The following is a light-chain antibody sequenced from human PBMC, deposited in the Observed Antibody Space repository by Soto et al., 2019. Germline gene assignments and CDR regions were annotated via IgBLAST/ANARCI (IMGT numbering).Light chain of an antibody. CDR1: NSDVGGYNS. CDR2: EVS. CDR3: SSYAGSNNLL. V-gene: IGLV2-8*01. J-gene: IGLJ2*01. Sequence: QSALTQPPSASGSPGQSVTISCTGTNSDVGGYNSVSWYQQHPGKAPKLMIYEVSKRPSGVPDRFSGSKSGNTASLTVSGLQAEDEADYYCSSYAGSNNLLFGGGTKLPVL.